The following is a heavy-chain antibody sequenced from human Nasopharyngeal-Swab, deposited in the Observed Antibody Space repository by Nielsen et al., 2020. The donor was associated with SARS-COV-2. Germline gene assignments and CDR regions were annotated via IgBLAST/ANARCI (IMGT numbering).Heavy chain of an antibody. CDR3: ARADTGTTYYYGMDV. CDR1: GGTFSSYA. D-gene: IGHD1-7*01. Sequence: SVKVSCKASGGTFSSYAISWVRQAPGQGLEWMGGIIPIFGTANYAQKFQGRVTITADESTSTAYMELSSLRSEDTAAYYCARADTGTTYYYGMDVWGQGTTVTVSS. J-gene: IGHJ6*02. V-gene: IGHV1-69*13. CDR2: IIPIFGTA.